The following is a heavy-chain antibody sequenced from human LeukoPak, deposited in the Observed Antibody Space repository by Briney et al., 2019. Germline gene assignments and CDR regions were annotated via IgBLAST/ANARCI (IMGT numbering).Heavy chain of an antibody. Sequence: ASVKVSCKASGHTFTSYYMHWVRQAPGQGLEWMGIINPSGGSTSYAQKFQGRVTMTRDTSTSTVYMELSSLRSEDTAVYYCARDPLPTYCSSTSCYRPGWFDPWGQGTLVTVSS. D-gene: IGHD2-2*02. V-gene: IGHV1-46*01. CDR1: GHTFTSYY. CDR2: INPSGGST. J-gene: IGHJ5*02. CDR3: ARDPLPTYCSSTSCYRPGWFDP.